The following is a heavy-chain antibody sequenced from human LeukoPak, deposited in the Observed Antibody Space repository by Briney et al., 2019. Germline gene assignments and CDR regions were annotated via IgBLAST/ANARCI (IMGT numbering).Heavy chain of an antibody. CDR1: GFTFDDYA. CDR3: AKDTVATINYYYGMDV. J-gene: IGHJ6*02. Sequence: QPGGSLRLSCVASGFTFDDYAMHWVRQAPGKGLEWVSGISWNSGSIGYADSVKGRFTISRDNAKNSLYLQMNSLRAEDTALYYCAKDTVATINYYYGMDVWGQGTTVTVSS. CDR2: ISWNSGSI. D-gene: IGHD5-12*01. V-gene: IGHV3-9*01.